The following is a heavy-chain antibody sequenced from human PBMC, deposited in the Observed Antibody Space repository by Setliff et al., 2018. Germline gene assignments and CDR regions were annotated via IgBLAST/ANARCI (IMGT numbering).Heavy chain of an antibody. D-gene: IGHD6-19*01. CDR3: ASPRGAVAGTLDAFDI. Sequence: SVKVSCKASGYTFTNYGVTWVRQAPGQGLEWMGGIIPILGIANYAQKFQGRVTITADESTSTAYMELSSLRSEDTAVYYCASPRGAVAGTLDAFDIWGQGTMVTVSS. V-gene: IGHV1-69*10. J-gene: IGHJ3*02. CDR1: GYTFTNYG. CDR2: IIPILGIA.